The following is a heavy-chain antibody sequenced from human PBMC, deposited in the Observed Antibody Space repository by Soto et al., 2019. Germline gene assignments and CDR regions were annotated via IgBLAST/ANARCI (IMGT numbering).Heavy chain of an antibody. CDR2: IYYSGST. D-gene: IGHD4-17*01. V-gene: IGHV4-31*03. CDR1: GGSISSGGYY. CDR3: ARSQRGVTVTTDL. Sequence: QVQLQESGPGLVKPSQTLSLTCTVSGGSISSGGYYWSWIRQHPGKGLEWIGYIYYSGSTYYNPSLKSRVTISVDTSKNQVSLKLSSVTAADTAVYYCARSQRGVTVTTDLWGQGTLVTVSS. J-gene: IGHJ4*02.